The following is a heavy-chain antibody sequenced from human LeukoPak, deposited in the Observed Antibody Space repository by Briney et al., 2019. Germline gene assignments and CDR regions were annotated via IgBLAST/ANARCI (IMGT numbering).Heavy chain of an antibody. V-gene: IGHV3-48*03. CDR3: ARVQFQWFDP. Sequence: GGSLRLSCAASGFTFSSYEMNWVRQAPGKGLEWVSYISSRDSIIYYADSVKGRFIIARDNSKKTLSLQMNNLRVDDTAVYFCARVQFQWFDPWGPGTLVTVSS. CDR2: ISSRDSII. J-gene: IGHJ5*02. D-gene: IGHD2-21*01. CDR1: GFTFSSYE.